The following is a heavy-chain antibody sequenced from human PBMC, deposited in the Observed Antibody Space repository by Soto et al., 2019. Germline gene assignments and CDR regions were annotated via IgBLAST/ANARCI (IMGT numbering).Heavy chain of an antibody. Sequence: SVKVSCKAPGGTFSNYAISWVRQAPGQGLEWMGRIIPLLGITNYAQKCQGRVTITADIFTGTSYMELSSLRSEDTAVYYCSSLPRGYCTTSSCFGYFSYWGQGTQVTVSS. D-gene: IGHD2-2*01. J-gene: IGHJ4*02. CDR2: IIPLLGIT. V-gene: IGHV1-69*04. CDR1: GGTFSNYA. CDR3: SSLPRGYCTTSSCFGYFSY.